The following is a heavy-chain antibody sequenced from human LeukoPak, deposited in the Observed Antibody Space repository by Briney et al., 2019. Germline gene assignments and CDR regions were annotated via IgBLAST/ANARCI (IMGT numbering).Heavy chain of an antibody. J-gene: IGHJ4*02. CDR3: ARVTGGYFDQGYYHYLDY. CDR1: GGSISSYY. V-gene: IGHV4-59*01. D-gene: IGHD3-9*01. Sequence: SETLSLTCTVSGGSISSYYWSWIRQPPGKGLEWIGYIYYSGSTNYNPSLKSRVTISVDTSKNQFSLKLSSVTAADTAVYYCARVTGGYFDQGYYHYLDYWGQGTLVTVSS. CDR2: IYYSGST.